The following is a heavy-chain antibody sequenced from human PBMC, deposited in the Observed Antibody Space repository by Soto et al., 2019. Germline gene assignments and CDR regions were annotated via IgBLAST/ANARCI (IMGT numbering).Heavy chain of an antibody. Sequence: SETLSLTCTVSGGSISSGGYYWSWIRQHPGKGLEWIGYIYYSGSTYYNPSLKSRVTISVDTSKNQFSLKLSSVTAADTAVYYCARGVTIFGVVPTGFDPWGQGTLVTVSS. D-gene: IGHD3-3*01. J-gene: IGHJ5*02. V-gene: IGHV4-31*03. CDR1: GGSISSGGYY. CDR2: IYYSGST. CDR3: ARGVTIFGVVPTGFDP.